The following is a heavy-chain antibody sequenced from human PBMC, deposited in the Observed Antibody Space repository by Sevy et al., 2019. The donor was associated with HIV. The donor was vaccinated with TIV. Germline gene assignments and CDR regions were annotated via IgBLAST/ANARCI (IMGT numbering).Heavy chain of an antibody. D-gene: IGHD2-2*02. Sequence: GGSLRLSCAASGFTFSNAWMSWVRQAPGKGLEWVGRIKSKTDGGTTDYAAPVKGRFTISRDNSKNTLYLQMNSLKTEDTAVDYCNASRYIVVVPAAIRYYYYGMDVWGQGTTVTVSS. CDR3: NASRYIVVVPAAIRYYYYGMDV. J-gene: IGHJ6*02. CDR1: GFTFSNAW. CDR2: IKSKTDGGTT. V-gene: IGHV3-15*01.